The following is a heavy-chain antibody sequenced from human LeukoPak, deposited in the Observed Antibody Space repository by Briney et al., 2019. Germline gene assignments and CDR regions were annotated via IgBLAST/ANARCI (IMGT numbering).Heavy chain of an antibody. CDR1: GFTFSSYG. CDR3: ARTTFVDYYGSGSYYNWFDP. J-gene: IGHJ5*02. V-gene: IGHV3-30*02. Sequence: GGSLRLSCAASGFTFSSYGMHWVRQAPGKGLEWVAFIRYDGSNKYYADSVKGRFTISRDNAKNTLYLQMNSLRAEDTAVYYCARTTFVDYYGSGSYYNWFDPWGQGTLVTVSS. CDR2: IRYDGSNK. D-gene: IGHD3-10*01.